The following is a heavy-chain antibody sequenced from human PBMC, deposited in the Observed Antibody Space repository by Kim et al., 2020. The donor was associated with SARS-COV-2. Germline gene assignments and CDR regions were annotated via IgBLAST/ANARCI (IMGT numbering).Heavy chain of an antibody. CDR1: GFTFSSYD. CDR3: ARAYYYGSENGYGMDV. D-gene: IGHD3-10*01. Sequence: GGSLRLSCAASGFTFSSYDMHWVRQATGKGLEWVSAIGTAGDTYYPGSVKGRFTISRENAKNSLYLQMNSLRAGDTAVYYCARAYYYGSENGYGMDVWGQGTTVTVSS. J-gene: IGHJ6*02. V-gene: IGHV3-13*04. CDR2: IGTAGDT.